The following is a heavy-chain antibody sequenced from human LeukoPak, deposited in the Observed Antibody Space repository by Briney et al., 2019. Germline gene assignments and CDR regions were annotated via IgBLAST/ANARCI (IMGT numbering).Heavy chain of an antibody. J-gene: IGHJ3*02. CDR2: ISYDGSNK. V-gene: IGHV3-30*18. Sequence: PGRSLRLSCAASGFTFSSYGMHWVRQAPGKGLEWVAVISYDGSNKYYADSVKGRFTISRDNSKNTLYPQMNSLRAEDTAVYYCAKVLPPYSSDHAFDIWGQGTMVTVSS. CDR3: AKVLPPYSSDHAFDI. CDR1: GFTFSSYG. D-gene: IGHD6-19*01.